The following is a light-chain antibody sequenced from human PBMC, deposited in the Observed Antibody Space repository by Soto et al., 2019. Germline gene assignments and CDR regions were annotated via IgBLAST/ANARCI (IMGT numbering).Light chain of an antibody. Sequence: QSALTQPASVSGSPGQSITISCTGTSSDVGGYNYVSWYQQHPGKAPKLMIYEVSNRPSGVSNRFSGSKSGNTASLPISGLQAEDEADYYCSSYTSRVFGGGTKLTVL. CDR3: SSYTSRV. CDR2: EVS. V-gene: IGLV2-14*01. J-gene: IGLJ2*01. CDR1: SSDVGGYNY.